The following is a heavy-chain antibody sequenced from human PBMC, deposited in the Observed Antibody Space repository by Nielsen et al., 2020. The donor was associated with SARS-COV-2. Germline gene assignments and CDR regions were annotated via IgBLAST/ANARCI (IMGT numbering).Heavy chain of an antibody. D-gene: IGHD6-13*01. J-gene: IGHJ4*02. Sequence: GESLKISCAASGFTFSSYWMSWVRQAPGKGLEWVANIKQDGSEKYYVDSVKGRFTISRDNAKNSLYLQMNSLRAEDTAVYYCVRGEGYSSTFDYWGQGTLVTVSS. CDR1: GFTFSSYW. CDR3: VRGEGYSSTFDY. CDR2: IKQDGSEK. V-gene: IGHV3-7*03.